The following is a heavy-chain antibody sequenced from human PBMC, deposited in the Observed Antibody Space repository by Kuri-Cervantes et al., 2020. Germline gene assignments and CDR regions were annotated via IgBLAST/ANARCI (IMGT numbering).Heavy chain of an antibody. Sequence: GGSLRLSCAASGFTFSSYGMHWVRQAPGRGLEWVAVISYDGSNRYYADSVKGRFTISRDNSKNTLYLQMNSLRAEDTAVYYCAKEVATIFGSFDYWGQGTLVTVSS. V-gene: IGHV3-30*18. CDR2: ISYDGSNR. CDR3: AKEVATIFGSFDY. D-gene: IGHD5-12*01. CDR1: GFTFSSYG. J-gene: IGHJ4*02.